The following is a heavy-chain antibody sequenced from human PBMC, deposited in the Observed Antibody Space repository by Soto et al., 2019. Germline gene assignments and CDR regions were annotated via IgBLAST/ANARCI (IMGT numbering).Heavy chain of an antibody. CDR2: INAGNGNT. Sequence: ASVKVSCKASGYTFTSYAMHWVRQAPGQRLEWMGWINAGNGNTKYSQKFQGRVTITRDTSASTAYMELSSLRSEDTAVYYCARNLMDYDIVTGYYMAYYFDYWGQGTLVTGSS. CDR1: GYTFTSYA. D-gene: IGHD3-9*01. V-gene: IGHV1-3*01. CDR3: ARNLMDYDIVTGYYMAYYFDY. J-gene: IGHJ4*02.